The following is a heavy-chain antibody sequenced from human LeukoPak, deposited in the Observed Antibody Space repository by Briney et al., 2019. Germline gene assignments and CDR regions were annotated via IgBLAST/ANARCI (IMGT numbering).Heavy chain of an antibody. CDR2: ISFDGSNK. CDR1: GFTFSGYT. Sequence: GTSLRLSCAVSGFTFSGYTMHWVRQAPGKGLEWVAVISFDGSNKYYGDSVKGRFTISRDNSKNTLYLQMNSLRAEDTAVYYCAKAGVVVVAAPTWFDPWGQGTLVTVSS. CDR3: AKAGVVVVAAPTWFDP. D-gene: IGHD2-15*01. V-gene: IGHV3-30-3*01. J-gene: IGHJ5*02.